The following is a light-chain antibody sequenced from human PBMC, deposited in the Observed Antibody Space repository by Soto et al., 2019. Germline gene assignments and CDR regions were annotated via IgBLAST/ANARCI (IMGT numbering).Light chain of an antibody. CDR2: DAS. Sequence: DIQMTQSPSTLSASVGARVTINCRASQSISSWLAWYQQKPGKAPHLLIYDASSLESGVPSRFSGSGSGTESTLTISSLQPDDFATYDCQHYNSYWTFGQGTKVDIK. J-gene: IGKJ1*01. CDR3: QHYNSYWT. V-gene: IGKV1-5*01. CDR1: QSISSW.